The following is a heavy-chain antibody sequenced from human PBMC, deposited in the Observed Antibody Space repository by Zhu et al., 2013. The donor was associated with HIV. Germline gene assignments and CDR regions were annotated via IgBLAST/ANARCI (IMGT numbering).Heavy chain of an antibody. CDR1: GYTFTDFY. CDR2: INPYSGAT. D-gene: IGHD1-26*01. CDR3: ARGGRQLFPIYYFAF. V-gene: IGHV1-2*02. Sequence: QIQLVQSGAEVKKPGASVKVSCKASGYTFTDFYLHWVRQAPGQGLEWMGWINPYSGATNYAPKFQGRITMTGDTSISAAYMELTSLRSDDTAVYFCARGGRQLFPIYYFAFWGQGTLVTVSS. J-gene: IGHJ4*02.